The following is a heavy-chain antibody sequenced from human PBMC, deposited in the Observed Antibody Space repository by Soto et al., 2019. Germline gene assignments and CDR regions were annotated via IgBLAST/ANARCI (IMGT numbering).Heavy chain of an antibody. Sequence: GASGKVSWKNSGYNFTRYAMHWGRQAPGHRLEWMGWINAGNGDTQYSQKFQGRVTITRDTSATTAYMELSSLRSEDTAVYYCARGSGFLEWLLSHFDYWGQGTLVTVSS. J-gene: IGHJ4*02. CDR2: INAGNGDT. CDR1: GYNFTRYA. D-gene: IGHD3-3*01. CDR3: ARGSGFLEWLLSHFDY. V-gene: IGHV1-3*01.